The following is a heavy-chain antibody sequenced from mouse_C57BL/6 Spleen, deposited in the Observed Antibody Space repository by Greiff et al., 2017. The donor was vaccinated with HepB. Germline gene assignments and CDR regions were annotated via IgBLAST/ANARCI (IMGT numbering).Heavy chain of an antibody. CDR2: ISYDGSN. D-gene: IGHD4-1*01. V-gene: IGHV3-6*01. J-gene: IGHJ2*01. CDR1: GYSITSGYY. CDR3: ARETNWAGFDY. Sequence: EVQRVESGPGLVKPSQSLSLTCSVTGYSITSGYYWNWIRQFPGNKLEWMGYISYDGSNNYNPSLKNRISITRDTSKNQFFLKLNSVTTEDTATYYCARETNWAGFDYWGQGTTLTVSS.